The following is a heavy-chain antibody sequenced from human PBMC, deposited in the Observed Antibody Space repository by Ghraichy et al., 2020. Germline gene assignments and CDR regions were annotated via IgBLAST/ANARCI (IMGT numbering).Heavy chain of an antibody. CDR3: ARERREATIMLGDY. CDR2: DGNNK. J-gene: IGHJ4*02. V-gene: IGHV3-30-3*01. Sequence: GGSLRLSCAASGFTFSSYAMHWVRQAPGNGLEWVAVDGNNKYYADSVKGRFTVSRDNSKNTLYLQMNSLRAEDTAVYDCARERREATIMLGDYWGRGTLVTVSS. D-gene: IGHD1-26*01. CDR1: GFTFSSYA.